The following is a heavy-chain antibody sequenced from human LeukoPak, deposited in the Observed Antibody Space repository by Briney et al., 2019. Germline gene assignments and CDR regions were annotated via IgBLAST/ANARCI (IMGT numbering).Heavy chain of an antibody. CDR1: RGSISSYY. CDR3: ARGSRYCSTTSCSSFDY. J-gene: IGHJ4*02. V-gene: IGHV4-59*01. D-gene: IGHD2-2*01. Sequence: SETLALTCTVSRGSISSYYWNWIRQSPPRGLEWVGYMFHSGSPNYNPSLKSRVAISIDTSKNQFSLKLSSVTAADTAVYYCARGSRYCSTTSCSSFDYWGQGTLVTASS. CDR2: MFHSGSP.